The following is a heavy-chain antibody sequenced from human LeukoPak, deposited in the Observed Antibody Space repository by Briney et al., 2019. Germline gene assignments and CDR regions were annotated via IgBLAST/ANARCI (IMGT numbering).Heavy chain of an antibody. Sequence: ASVKVSCKASGYTFTGYYMHWVRQAPGQGLEWMGWINPNSGGTNYAQKFQGRVTVTRDTSISTAYMELSSLRSEDTAVYYCARGIYQPNDNDAFDIWAKGQWSPSLQ. CDR2: INPNSGGT. CDR3: ARGIYQPNDNDAFDI. CDR1: GYTFTGYY. J-gene: IGHJ3*02. D-gene: IGHD1-14*01. V-gene: IGHV1-2*02.